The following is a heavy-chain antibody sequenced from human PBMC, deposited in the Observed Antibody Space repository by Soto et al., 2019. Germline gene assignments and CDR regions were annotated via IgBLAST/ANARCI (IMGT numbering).Heavy chain of an antibody. D-gene: IGHD1-1*01. CDR2: ISSSSSYI. Sequence: EVQLVESGGGLVKPGGSLRLSCAASGFTFSNYTMNWVRQAPGKGLEWVSSISSSSSYIYYADSVKGRFTISRDNAKNLLYLQMNSLRAEDTAVYYCARARTIGTTGYYYGMDVWGQGTTVTVSS. J-gene: IGHJ6*02. CDR3: ARARTIGTTGYYYGMDV. CDR1: GFTFSNYT. V-gene: IGHV3-21*01.